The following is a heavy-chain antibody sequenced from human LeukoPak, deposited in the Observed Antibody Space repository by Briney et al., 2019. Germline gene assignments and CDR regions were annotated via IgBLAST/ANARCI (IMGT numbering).Heavy chain of an antibody. V-gene: IGHV3-30*02. D-gene: IGHD3-3*01. Sequence: PGGSLRLSCAASGFTFSSYGMHWVRQAPGKGLEWVTFIRCDGSNKYYADSVKGRFTISRDNSKNTLYLQMNSLRAEDTAVYYCAKVATFDYDFWSGYYTYWGQGTLVTVSS. CDR2: IRCDGSNK. J-gene: IGHJ4*02. CDR1: GFTFSSYG. CDR3: AKVATFDYDFWSGYYTY.